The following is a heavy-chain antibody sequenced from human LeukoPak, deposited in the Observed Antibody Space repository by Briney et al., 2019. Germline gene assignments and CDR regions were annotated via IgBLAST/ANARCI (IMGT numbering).Heavy chain of an antibody. V-gene: IGHV3-48*02. CDR2: ISYTSNTI. CDR1: GFSFGSYG. J-gene: IGHJ4*02. CDR3: ARDRGSYFDF. D-gene: IGHD3-10*01. Sequence: GGSLRLSCAASGFSFGSYGMNWVRQTPGKGLEWISYISYTSNTIYDADSVKGRFTISRDNAKNSLYLQMNSLRDEDTALYYCARDRGSYFDFWGQGTLVTVSS.